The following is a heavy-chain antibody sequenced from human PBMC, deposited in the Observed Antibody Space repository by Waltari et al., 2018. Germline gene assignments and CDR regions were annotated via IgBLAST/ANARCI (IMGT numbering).Heavy chain of an antibody. Sequence: QVQLQESGPGLVKPSETLSLTCAVSGYSISSGYSWGWIRQPPGKGLEWIGSIYHSGSTYYNPSLKSRVTISVDTSKNQFSRKLSSVTAADTAVYYCARGDGDPRGDGMDVWGQGTTVTVSS. CDR2: IYHSGST. J-gene: IGHJ6*02. D-gene: IGHD4-17*01. CDR3: ARGDGDPRGDGMDV. CDR1: GYSISSGYS. V-gene: IGHV4-38-2*01.